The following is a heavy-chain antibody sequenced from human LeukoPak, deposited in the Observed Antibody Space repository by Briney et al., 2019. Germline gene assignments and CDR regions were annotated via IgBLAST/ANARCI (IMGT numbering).Heavy chain of an antibody. CDR2: ISAYSGNT. V-gene: IGHV1-18*01. J-gene: IGHJ4*02. Sequence: ASVKVSCKASGYTFTSYGISWVRQAPGQGLEWMGWISAYSGNTNYAQKLQGRVTMTTDTSTSTAYMELRSLRSDDTAVYYRARVYLSYSSGWYFDYWGQGTLVTVSS. D-gene: IGHD6-19*01. CDR1: GYTFTSYG. CDR3: ARVYLSYSSGWYFDY.